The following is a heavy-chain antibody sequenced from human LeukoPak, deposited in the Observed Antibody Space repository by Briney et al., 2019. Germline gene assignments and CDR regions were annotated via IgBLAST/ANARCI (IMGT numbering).Heavy chain of an antibody. J-gene: IGHJ3*02. Sequence: GGSLRLSCAASGFTLSIYGMHWVRQAPGKGLEWVAVISYDGSNKYYADSVKGRFTISRDNSKNTLYLQMNSLRAEDTVVYYCAKGVRGVIIFFADLEGDAFDIWGQGTMVTVSS. D-gene: IGHD3-10*02. V-gene: IGHV3-30*18. CDR2: ISYDGSNK. CDR1: GFTLSIYG. CDR3: AKGVRGVIIFFADLEGDAFDI.